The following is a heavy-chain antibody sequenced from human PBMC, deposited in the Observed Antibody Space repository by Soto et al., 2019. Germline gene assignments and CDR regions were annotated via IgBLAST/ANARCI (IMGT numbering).Heavy chain of an antibody. CDR1: GYTFTTYG. D-gene: IGHD2-2*01. CDR3: ARVKVPAAVLGALDV. CDR2: INPLKGDT. J-gene: IGHJ3*01. V-gene: IGHV1-18*01. Sequence: QAQLVQSGGEMKKAGASVKVSCKASGYTFTTYGITWVRQAPGQGLDWMGWINPLKGDTKSAANFQDRVTMTTDTSTTPAYMELRSLRSDDTAVYYCARVKVPAAVLGALDVWGQGTLVTVSS.